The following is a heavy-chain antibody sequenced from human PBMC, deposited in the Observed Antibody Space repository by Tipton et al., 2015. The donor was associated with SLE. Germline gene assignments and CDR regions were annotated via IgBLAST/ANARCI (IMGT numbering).Heavy chain of an antibody. D-gene: IGHD2-2*03. CDR1: GGSISSYY. CDR3: ARVAGWIEDAFDI. V-gene: IGHV4-59*01. J-gene: IGHJ3*02. Sequence: TLSLTCTVSGGSISSYYWSWIRQPPGKGLGWIGYIYYSGSTNYNPSLKSRVTISVDTSKNQFSLKLSSVTAADTAVYYCARVAGWIEDAFDIWGQGTMVTVSS. CDR2: IYYSGST.